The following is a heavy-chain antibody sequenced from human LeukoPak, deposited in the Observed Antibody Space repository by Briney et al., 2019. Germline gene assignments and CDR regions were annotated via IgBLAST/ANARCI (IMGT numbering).Heavy chain of an antibody. D-gene: IGHD6-19*01. V-gene: IGHV3-15*01. CDR1: GFTFSNAW. CDR2: IKSKTDGGAT. J-gene: IGHJ4*02. CDR3: TTAVSEAGTDSDY. Sequence: GGSLRLSCAVSGFTFSNAWMSWVRQAPGKALEWVGRIKSKTDGGATDYAATVKGRFIISRDDSKNTLYLQMNSLKAEDTAVYYCTTAVSEAGTDSDYWGQGTLVTVSS.